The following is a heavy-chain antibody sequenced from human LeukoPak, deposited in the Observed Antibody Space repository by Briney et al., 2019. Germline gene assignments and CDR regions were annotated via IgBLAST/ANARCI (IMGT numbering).Heavy chain of an antibody. J-gene: IGHJ4*02. CDR1: GGSISSYY. V-gene: IGHV4-4*07. D-gene: IGHD3-10*01. Sequence: SETLSLTCTVSGGSISSYYWSWIRQPAGKGLEWLGRIYTSGSTNYNPSLKSRVTMSVDTSKNQFSLKLSSVTAADTAVYYCARRGLTVRYGSGGKAFDYWGQGTLVTVSS. CDR3: ARRGLTVRYGSGGKAFDY. CDR2: IYTSGST.